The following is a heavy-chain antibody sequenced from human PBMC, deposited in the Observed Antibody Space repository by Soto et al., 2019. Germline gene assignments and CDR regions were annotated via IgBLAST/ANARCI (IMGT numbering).Heavy chain of an antibody. D-gene: IGHD6-19*01. CDR1: GFTFSSYD. CDR2: IGTAGDT. Sequence: GGSLRLSCAASGFTFSSYDMHWVRQATGKGLEWVSAIGTAGDTYYPGSVKGRFTISRENAKNSLYLQMNSLRAGDTAVYYCARGSGAGTGDDGFDIWGQGTMVTVSS. J-gene: IGHJ3*02. V-gene: IGHV3-13*01. CDR3: ARGSGAGTGDDGFDI.